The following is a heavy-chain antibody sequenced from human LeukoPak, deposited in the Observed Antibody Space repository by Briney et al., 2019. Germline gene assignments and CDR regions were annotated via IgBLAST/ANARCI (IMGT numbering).Heavy chain of an antibody. CDR1: GFTFSSYS. V-gene: IGHV3-21*06. Sequence: GGSLRLSCAASGFTFSSYSMNWVRQAPGKGLEWISSISSRSDYIYYIDSVRGRFTISRDNARNSVYLQMDSLRPEDTAVYYCARRTQNDDLWSGSPDWYFDLWGRGTLVTASS. CDR3: ARRTQNDDLWSGSPDWYFDL. J-gene: IGHJ2*01. CDR2: ISSRSDYI. D-gene: IGHD3-3*01.